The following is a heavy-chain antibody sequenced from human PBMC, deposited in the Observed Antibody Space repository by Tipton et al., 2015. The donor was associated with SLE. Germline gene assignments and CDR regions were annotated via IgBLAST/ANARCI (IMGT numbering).Heavy chain of an antibody. CDR1: GGSISSSSYY. CDR3: ARGGAATGYYGMDV. V-gene: IGHV4-39*07. Sequence: TLSLTCTVSGGSISSSSYYWGWIRQPPGKGLEWIGSIYYSGSTYYNPSLKSRVTISVDTSKNQFSLKLSSVTAADTAVYYCARGGAATGYYGMDVWGQGTTVTVSS. CDR2: IYYSGST. J-gene: IGHJ6*02. D-gene: IGHD6-25*01.